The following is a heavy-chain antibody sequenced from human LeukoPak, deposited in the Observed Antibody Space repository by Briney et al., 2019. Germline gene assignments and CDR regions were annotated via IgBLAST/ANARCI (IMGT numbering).Heavy chain of an antibody. Sequence: SETLSLTCIVSGGSISSSIYYWAWVRQPPGKGLEWIGTVFYNGATQYSPSLGSRVTISIDTSTNQFSLKLTSVTAADTALYYCARRIVGASGAFDIWGQGTMVTVSS. J-gene: IGHJ3*02. CDR3: ARRIVGASGAFDI. CDR1: GGSISSSIYY. V-gene: IGHV4-39*07. D-gene: IGHD1-26*01. CDR2: VFYNGAT.